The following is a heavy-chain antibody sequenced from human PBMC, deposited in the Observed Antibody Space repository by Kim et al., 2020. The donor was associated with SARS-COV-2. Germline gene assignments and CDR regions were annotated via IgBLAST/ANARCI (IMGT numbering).Heavy chain of an antibody. D-gene: IGHD6-19*01. Sequence: SETLSLTCTVSGGSISSSSYYWGWIRQPPGKGLEWIGSIYYSGSTYYNPSLKSRVTISVDTSKTQFSLKLSSVTAADTAVYYCAGSNGHWLGTSPHGFDPWGQGTLVTVSS. CDR3: AGSNGHWLGTSPHGFDP. J-gene: IGHJ5*02. CDR1: GGSISSSSYY. V-gene: IGHV4-39*01. CDR2: IYYSGST.